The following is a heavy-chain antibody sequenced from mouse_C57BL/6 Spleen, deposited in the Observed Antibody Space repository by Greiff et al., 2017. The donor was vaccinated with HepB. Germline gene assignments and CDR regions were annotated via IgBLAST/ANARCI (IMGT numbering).Heavy chain of an antibody. CDR2: IWWDDDK. D-gene: IGHD4-1*01. J-gene: IGHJ2*01. CDR3: ARILTGKERGYYFDY. V-gene: IGHV8-8*01. CDR1: GFSLSTFGMG. Sequence: QVTLKECGPGILQPSQTLSLTCSFSGFSLSTFGMGVGWIRQPSGKGLEWLAHIWWDDDKYYNPALKSRLTISKDTSKNQVFLKIANVDTADTATYYCARILTGKERGYYFDYWGQGTTLTVSS.